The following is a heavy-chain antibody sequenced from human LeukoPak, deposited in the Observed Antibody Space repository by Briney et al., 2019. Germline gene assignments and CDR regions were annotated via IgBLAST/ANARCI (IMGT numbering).Heavy chain of an antibody. CDR2: ISYDGSNK. CDR3: AKGVQHYYDSSGQEDY. J-gene: IGHJ4*02. V-gene: IGHV3-30*18. Sequence: GGSLRLSCAASGFTFNSYGMHWVRQAPGKGLEWVAVISYDGSNKYYADSVKGRFTISRDNSKNTLYLQMNSLRAEDTAVYYCAKGVQHYYDSSGQEDYWGQGTLVTVSS. D-gene: IGHD3-22*01. CDR1: GFTFNSYG.